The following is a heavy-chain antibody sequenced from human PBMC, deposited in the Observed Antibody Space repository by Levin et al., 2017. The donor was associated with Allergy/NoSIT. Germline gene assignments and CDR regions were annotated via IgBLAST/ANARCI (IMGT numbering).Heavy chain of an antibody. CDR3: ANGHPTTVTTFGY. V-gene: IGHV4-39*01. D-gene: IGHD4-17*01. J-gene: IGHJ4*02. CDR2: IYYSGST. Sequence: PSQTLSLTCTVSGGSISSSSYYWGWIRQPPGQGLEWIGSIYYSGSTYYNPSLKSRVTISVDTSKNQFSLKLSSVTAADTAVYYCANGHPTTVTTFGYWGQGTLVTVSS. CDR1: GGSISSSSYY.